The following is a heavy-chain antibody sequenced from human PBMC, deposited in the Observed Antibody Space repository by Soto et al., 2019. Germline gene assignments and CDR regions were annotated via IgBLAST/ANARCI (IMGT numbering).Heavy chain of an antibody. CDR2: ISSSSSYI. CDR3: ARGGLGVVPHYYYGMDV. CDR1: GFTFSSYS. V-gene: IGHV3-21*01. Sequence: EVQLVESGGGLVKPGGSLRLSCAASGFTFSSYSMNWVRQAPGKGLEWVSSISSSSSYIYYADSVKGRFTISRDNAKNSLYLQMNSLRAEDTAVYYCARGGLGVVPHYYYGMDVWGQGTTVTVSS. D-gene: IGHD3-3*01. J-gene: IGHJ6*02.